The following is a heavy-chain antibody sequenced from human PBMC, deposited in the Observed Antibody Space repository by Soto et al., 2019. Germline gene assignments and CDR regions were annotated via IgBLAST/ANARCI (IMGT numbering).Heavy chain of an antibody. V-gene: IGHV3-15*01. CDR1: GFTFSKTC. Sequence: PVGSLRLSCAASGFTFSKTCMNWVRQAPGKGLEWVGRIKPKTDGGTTDYAAPVEGGFTISRDDSKNTLYLQMNSLKTDDTAVYYCSTVRTYWGQGTLVTVSS. D-gene: IGHD3-10*01. J-gene: IGHJ4*02. CDR2: IKPKTDGGTT. CDR3: STVRTY.